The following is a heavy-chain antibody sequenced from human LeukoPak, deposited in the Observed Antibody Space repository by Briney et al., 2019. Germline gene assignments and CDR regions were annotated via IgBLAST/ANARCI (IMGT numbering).Heavy chain of an antibody. CDR2: IYFDGSNK. Sequence: PGGSLRLSCAASGFTVSNDYMHWVRQAPGKGLEWVAVIYFDGSNKHYADSLKRRLTIYSDNSEDQLYMQMTSLRAEDTGVYYCVRDPTGSGFAFDSWGQGALVTVSS. D-gene: IGHD1-1*01. CDR3: VRDPTGSGFAFDS. J-gene: IGHJ4*02. V-gene: IGHV3-30*03. CDR1: GFTVSNDY.